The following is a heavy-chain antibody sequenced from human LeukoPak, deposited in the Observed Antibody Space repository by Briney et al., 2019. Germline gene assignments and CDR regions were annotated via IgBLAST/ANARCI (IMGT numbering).Heavy chain of an antibody. D-gene: IGHD1-26*01. V-gene: IGHV4-59*08. J-gene: IGHJ4*02. CDR3: ARHVSVFPYFDY. CDR1: GGSISSYY. Sequence: SPSETLSLTCTVSGGSISSYYWGWIRQPPGKGLEWIGYIYYSGSTNYNPSLKSRVTISVDTSKNQFSLKLSSVTAADTAVYYCARHVSVFPYFDYWGQGTLVTVSS. CDR2: IYYSGST.